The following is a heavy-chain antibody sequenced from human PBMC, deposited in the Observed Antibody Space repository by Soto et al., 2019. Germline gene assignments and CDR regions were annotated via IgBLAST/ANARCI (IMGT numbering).Heavy chain of an antibody. CDR2: INHSGST. V-gene: IGHV4-34*01. CDR3: ARGDDFWSGYPFDF. J-gene: IGHJ4*02. Sequence: WTWIRQPPGKGLEWIGEINHSGSTKYNPSLKSRVTISVDKSKNQFSLNLSSVTAADAAVYYCARGDDFWSGYPFDFWSQGTLVTVSP. D-gene: IGHD3-3*01.